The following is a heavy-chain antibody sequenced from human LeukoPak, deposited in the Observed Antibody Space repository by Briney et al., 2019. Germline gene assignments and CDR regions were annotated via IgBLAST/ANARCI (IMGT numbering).Heavy chain of an antibody. Sequence: GGSLRLSCAASEFXFSIYAISWVRQAPGKGLEWVSTISGSGGSIYYADSLKGRFTISRDNSKNTLYLQMRSLRAEDTAVYYCAKAVISAATIFDYWGQGTLVTVSS. CDR2: ISGSGGSI. D-gene: IGHD6-13*01. CDR1: EFXFSIYA. V-gene: IGHV3-23*01. CDR3: AKAVISAATIFDY. J-gene: IGHJ4*02.